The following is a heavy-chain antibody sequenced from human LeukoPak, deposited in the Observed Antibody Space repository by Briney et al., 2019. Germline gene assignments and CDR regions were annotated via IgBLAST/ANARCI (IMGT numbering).Heavy chain of an antibody. V-gene: IGHV3-53*01. Sequence: PGGSLRLSCAASGFTVSSNYMSWIRQAPGKGLEWVSVIYSGGSTYYADSVKGRFTISRDNSKNTLYLQMNSLRAEDTAVYYCARESPYGSGSYSTDYWGQGTLVTVSS. CDR3: ARESPYGSGSYSTDY. CDR1: GFTVSSNY. CDR2: IYSGGST. D-gene: IGHD3-10*01. J-gene: IGHJ4*02.